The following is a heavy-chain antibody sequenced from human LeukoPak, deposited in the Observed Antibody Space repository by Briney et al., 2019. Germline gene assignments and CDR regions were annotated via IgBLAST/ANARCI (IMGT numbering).Heavy chain of an antibody. J-gene: IGHJ4*02. CDR1: GDSISRYY. V-gene: IGHV4-59*08. CDR2: IYYSGST. D-gene: IGHD3-22*01. Sequence: SETLSLTCTVSGDSISRYYWSWIRQPPGKGLEWIGSIYYSGSTYYNPSLKSRVTISVDTSKNQFSLKLSSVTAADTAVHYCARHAPTGGSYYYDSSGYSPFDYWGQGTLVTVSS. CDR3: ARHAPTGGSYYYDSSGYSPFDY.